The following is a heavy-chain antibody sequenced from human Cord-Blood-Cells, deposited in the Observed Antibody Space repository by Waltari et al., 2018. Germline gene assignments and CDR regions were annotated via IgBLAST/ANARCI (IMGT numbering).Heavy chain of an antibody. J-gene: IGHJ4*02. V-gene: IGHV1-2*02. CDR2: INPNSGGT. D-gene: IGHD7-27*01. CDR1: GYTFTGYF. Sequence: QVQLVQSGAEVTKPGASVKVSCKASGYTFTGYFMHWVRQAPGQGLEWMGWINPNSGGTNYAQKFQGRVTMTRDTSISTAYMELSRLRSDDTAVYYCARSANWGSVGFDYWGQGTLVTVSS. CDR3: ARSANWGSVGFDY.